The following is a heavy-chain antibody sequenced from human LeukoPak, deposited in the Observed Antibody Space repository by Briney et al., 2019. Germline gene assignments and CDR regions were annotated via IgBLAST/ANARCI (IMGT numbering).Heavy chain of an antibody. CDR2: IKQDGSEK. D-gene: IGHD2-2*01. CDR3: ARAASDIVVVPAAPDY. Sequence: GGSLRLSCAASGFIFSSYSMNWVRQAPGKGLEWVVNIKQDGSEKYYVDSVKGRFTISRDNAKNALYLQMNSLRAEDTAVYYCARAASDIVVVPAAPDYWGQRTLVTVSS. J-gene: IGHJ4*02. CDR1: GFIFSSYS. V-gene: IGHV3-7*01.